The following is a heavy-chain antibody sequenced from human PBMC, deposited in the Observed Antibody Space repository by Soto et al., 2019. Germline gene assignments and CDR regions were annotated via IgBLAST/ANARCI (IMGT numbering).Heavy chain of an antibody. J-gene: IGHJ4*02. V-gene: IGHV3-7*01. CDR3: AKDSLVLLWFGELLFDLDY. CDR2: IKQDGSEI. Sequence: GGSLRLSCAASGFSFGASWMAWVRQAPGKGLEWVADIKQDGSEINYVDSVKGRVTISRDNAKNTLYLQMNSLRAEDTAVYYCAKDSLVLLWFGELLFDLDYWGQGTLVTVSS. D-gene: IGHD3-10*01. CDR1: GFSFGASW.